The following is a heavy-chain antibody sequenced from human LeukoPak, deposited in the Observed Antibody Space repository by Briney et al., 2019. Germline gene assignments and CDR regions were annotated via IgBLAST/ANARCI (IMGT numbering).Heavy chain of an antibody. CDR2: INHSGST. V-gene: IGHV4-34*01. CDR3: ARGQQLENFFDY. J-gene: IGHJ4*02. D-gene: IGHD6-13*01. CDR1: GGSSSGYY. Sequence: SETLSLTCAVYGGSSSGYYWSWIRQPPGKGLEWIGEINHSGSTNYNPSLKSRVTISVDTSKNQFSLKLSSVTAADTAVYYCARGQQLENFFDYWGQGTLVTVSS.